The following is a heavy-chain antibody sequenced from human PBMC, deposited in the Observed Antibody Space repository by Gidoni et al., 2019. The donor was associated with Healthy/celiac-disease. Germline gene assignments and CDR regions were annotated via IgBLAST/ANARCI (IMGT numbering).Heavy chain of an antibody. D-gene: IGHD2-21*01. CDR3: ARVRAYCGGDCSQSFDY. Sequence: QVQLVQSGAEVTKPGASVKVSCKASGYTFTSYGISWVRQAPGQGLEWMGWISAYNGNTNYAQKLQGRVTMTTDTSTSTAYMELRSLRSDDTAVYYCARVRAYCGGDCSQSFDYWGQGTLVTVSS. J-gene: IGHJ4*02. V-gene: IGHV1-18*01. CDR2: ISAYNGNT. CDR1: GYTFTSYG.